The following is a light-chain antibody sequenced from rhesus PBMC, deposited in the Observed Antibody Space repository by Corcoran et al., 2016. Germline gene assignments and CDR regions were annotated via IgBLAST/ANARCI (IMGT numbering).Light chain of an antibody. CDR2: EVS. CDR3: SSDATSSSCL. J-gene: IGLJ2*01. CDR1: SGDIGGYNR. V-gene: IGLV2-13*03. Sequence: QAAPTQSPSVSGSPGQSVTISCTGTSGDIGGYNRVSWFQQHPGKAPKLMIYEVSKRPSGVSDRFSGSKSGNTASLTSSGLLAEAEADYYCSSDATSSSCLFGRGTRLTVL.